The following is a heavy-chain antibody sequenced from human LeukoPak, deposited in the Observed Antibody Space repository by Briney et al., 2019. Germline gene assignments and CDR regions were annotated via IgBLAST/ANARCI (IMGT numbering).Heavy chain of an antibody. CDR1: GGSISSYY. J-gene: IGHJ5*02. CDR3: ARSPVYSSGWWRWFDP. D-gene: IGHD6-19*01. V-gene: IGHV4-59*01. CDR2: IYYSGST. Sequence: PSETLSLTCTVSGGSISSYYWSWIRQPPGKGLEWIGRIYYSGSTNYNPSLKSRVTISVDTSKNQFSLKLSSVTAADTAVYYCARSPVYSSGWWRWFDPWGQGTLVTVSS.